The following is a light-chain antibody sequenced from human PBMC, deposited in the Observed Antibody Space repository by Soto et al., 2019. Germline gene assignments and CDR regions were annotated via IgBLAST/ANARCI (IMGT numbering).Light chain of an antibody. Sequence: DIQMTQSPSSLSASVADRVTITCRASQDISNYLAWYQQKPGKVPKLLIYAASTLQSGVPSRFSGSGSGTEFTLTISSLQPEDVATYYCQKYGSAPFTLGPGTKLDIK. CDR3: QKYGSAPFT. J-gene: IGKJ3*01. CDR1: QDISNY. CDR2: AAS. V-gene: IGKV1-27*01.